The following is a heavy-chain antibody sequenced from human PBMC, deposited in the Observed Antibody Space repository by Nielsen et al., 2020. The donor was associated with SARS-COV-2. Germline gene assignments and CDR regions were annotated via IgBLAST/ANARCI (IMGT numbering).Heavy chain of an antibody. J-gene: IGHJ4*02. CDR3: TTVAAGTSYYFDY. CDR1: GFTFSGSA. D-gene: IGHD6-13*01. V-gene: IGHV3-73*01. Sequence: GESLKISCAASGFTFSGSAMHWVRQASGKGLEWVGRIRSKANSYATAYAASVKGRFTISRDDSKNTAYLQMNSLKTEDTAVYYCTTVAAGTSYYFDYWGQGTLVTVSS. CDR2: IRSKANSYAT.